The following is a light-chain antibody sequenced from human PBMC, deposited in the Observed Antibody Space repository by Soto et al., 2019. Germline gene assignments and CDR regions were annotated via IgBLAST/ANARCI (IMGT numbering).Light chain of an antibody. J-gene: IGKJ4*01. V-gene: IGKV3-15*01. CDR3: HQYNNWPPLT. CDR1: QSVSSS. Sequence: EIVMTQSPATLSVSPGERATLSCRASQSVSSSLAWYQLKPGQTPRLLIHDASTRATGIPARFSGSGSGTEFTLTISSLQSDDLARYYCHQYNNWPPLTFGGGTKVEIK. CDR2: DAS.